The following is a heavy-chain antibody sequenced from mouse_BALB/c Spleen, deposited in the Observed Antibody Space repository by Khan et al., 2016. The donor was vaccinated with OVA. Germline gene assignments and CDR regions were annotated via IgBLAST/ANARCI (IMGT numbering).Heavy chain of an antibody. CDR1: GDSITRGY. D-gene: IGHD1-1*01. CDR2: ISYSGNT. J-gene: IGHJ3*01. V-gene: IGHV3-8*02. CDR3: ACELRGFDY. Sequence: EVQLQESGPSLVKPSQTLSLTCSVSGDSITRGYWNWIRKFPGNKLDYMGYISYSGNTYCNPSLQSRISITRDTSTNQYYLQLNSVNTEDTDTDYWACELRGFDYWGPGTLVTVSA.